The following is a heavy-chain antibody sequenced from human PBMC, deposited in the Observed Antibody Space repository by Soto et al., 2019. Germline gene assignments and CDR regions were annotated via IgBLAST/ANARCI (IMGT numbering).Heavy chain of an antibody. CDR1: DGSLSPNY. D-gene: IGHD2-2*01. V-gene: IGHV4-59*01. J-gene: IGHJ6*02. CDR3: ARGKDGVPAASKGMDV. CDR2: IYYSGST. Sequence: SETLSLTCTVSDGSLSPNYWSWIRQPPGKGLEWIGYIYYSGSTYYNPSLKSRVTLSVDTSQNQFSLKLSSVTPADTAVYYCARGKDGVPAASKGMDVWGQGTTVTVSS.